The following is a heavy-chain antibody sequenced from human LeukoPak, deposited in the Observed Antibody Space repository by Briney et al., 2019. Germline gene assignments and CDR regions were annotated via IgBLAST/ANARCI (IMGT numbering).Heavy chain of an antibody. CDR1: GGSISSGGYY. Sequence: SETLSLTCTVSGGSISSGGYYWSWIRQHPGKGLEWIGHIYYSGSTYYNPSLKSRVTISVDTSKNQFSLKLSSVTAADTAVYYCASELTTPGTHSWFDPWGQGTLVTVSS. D-gene: IGHD3-22*01. J-gene: IGHJ5*02. V-gene: IGHV4-31*03. CDR3: ASELTTPGTHSWFDP. CDR2: IYYSGST.